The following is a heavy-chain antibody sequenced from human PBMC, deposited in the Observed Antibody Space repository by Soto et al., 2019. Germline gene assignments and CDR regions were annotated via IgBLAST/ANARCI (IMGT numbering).Heavy chain of an antibody. D-gene: IGHD6-19*01. CDR1: GGTFSSYA. J-gene: IGHJ6*02. CDR2: IIPIFGTA. CDR3: ARGAGAGTRYYYYYGMDV. Sequence: QVQLVQSGAEVKKPGSSVKVSCKASGGTFSSYAISWVRQAPGQGLEWMGGIIPIFGTANYAQKFQGRVTITADQSTSTAYMELSSLRSEDTAVYYCARGAGAGTRYYYYYGMDVWGQGTTVTVSS. V-gene: IGHV1-69*01.